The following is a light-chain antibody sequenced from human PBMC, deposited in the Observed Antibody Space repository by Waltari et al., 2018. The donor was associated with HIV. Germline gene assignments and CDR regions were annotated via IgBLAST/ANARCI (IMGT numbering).Light chain of an antibody. V-gene: IGLV1-40*03. Sequence: QSVLTQPPSISGAPGQRITVSCSGTSSNIGAGYDVNWYQQLPGTAPKLLLYKNKNRPSGVPDRFSASKSDASASLAITGLQAADEGDYFCQSYDTSLSAWVFGGGTRLTVL. CDR3: QSYDTSLSAWV. J-gene: IGLJ2*01. CDR1: SSNIGAGYD. CDR2: KNK.